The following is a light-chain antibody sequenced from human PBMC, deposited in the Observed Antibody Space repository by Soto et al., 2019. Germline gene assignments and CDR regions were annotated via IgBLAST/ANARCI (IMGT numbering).Light chain of an antibody. CDR1: TGAVTSAYY. J-gene: IGLJ2*01. Sequence: QAVVTQEPSLTVSPGGTVTLTCASSTGAVTSAYYPNWFQQKPGQAPRALIYSTDSKHSWTPARFSGSLLGGKAALTLSGVQPEDEADYYCLLYYGAAVVFGGGTKLTVL. CDR3: LLYYGAAVV. CDR2: STD. V-gene: IGLV7-43*01.